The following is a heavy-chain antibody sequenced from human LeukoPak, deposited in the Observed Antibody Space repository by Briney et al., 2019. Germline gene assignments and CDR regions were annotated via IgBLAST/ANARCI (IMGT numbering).Heavy chain of an antibody. D-gene: IGHD1-20*01. V-gene: IGHV5-10-1*01. J-gene: IGHJ4*02. CDR1: GYSFTRYW. CDR3: ARLPVTGTLYFFDY. Sequence: GESLKISCKGSGYSFTRYWISWVRQMPGKGLEWMGRIDPSDSYTNHSPSFQGHVIISTDKSISTAYLQWSSLRASDTAIYYCARLPVTGTLYFFDYWGQGALVTVSS. CDR2: IDPSDSYT.